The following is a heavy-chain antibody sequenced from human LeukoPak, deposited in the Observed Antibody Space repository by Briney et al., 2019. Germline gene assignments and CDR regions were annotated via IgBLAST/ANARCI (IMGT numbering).Heavy chain of an antibody. CDR3: ARSVTYLFGFDS. CDR1: GYSFTSYW. V-gene: IGHV5-51*01. J-gene: IGHJ4*02. CDR2: IYPGDSDT. D-gene: IGHD2-21*02. Sequence: GASLQISCKGSGYSFTSYWIGWVRQLPEKSLEWMGIIYPGDSDTRYSPSFQGQVTISADKSISTAYLQWSSLKASDTAMYYCARSVTYLFGFDSWGQGTLVTVSS.